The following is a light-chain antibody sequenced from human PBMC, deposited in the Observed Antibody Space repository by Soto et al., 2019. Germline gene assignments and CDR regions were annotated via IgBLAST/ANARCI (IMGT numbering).Light chain of an antibody. J-gene: IGKJ4*01. CDR1: QGISNY. Sequence: DIKMTQSPSSLSASVGDRVTLPCRASQGISNYLAWDQQKPGKVPKLLLYAASALQSGVPSRFSGSGSGTDFTLTISSLQPEDVATYYCQKYNSAPARTFGGGTKVEIK. CDR2: AAS. V-gene: IGKV1-27*01. CDR3: QKYNSAPART.